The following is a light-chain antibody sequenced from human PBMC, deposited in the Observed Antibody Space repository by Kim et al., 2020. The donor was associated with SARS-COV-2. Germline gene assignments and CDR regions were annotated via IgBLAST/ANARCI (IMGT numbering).Light chain of an antibody. CDR3: QQYGSSPRT. CDR2: GTS. J-gene: IGKJ5*01. V-gene: IGKV3-20*01. CDR1: QSVRSSY. Sequence: SPGERATLSCRASQSVRSSYLAWYQQKPGQAPRLLIYGTSSRATGIPDRFSGGGSGTDFTLTINRLEPEDFAVYYCQQYGSSPRTFGQGTRVEIK.